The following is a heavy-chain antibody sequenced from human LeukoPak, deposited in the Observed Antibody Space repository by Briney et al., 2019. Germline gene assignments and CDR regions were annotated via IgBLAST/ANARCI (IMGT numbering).Heavy chain of an antibody. CDR1: GFTFNNYS. V-gene: IGHV3-48*04. CDR2: ISSSSSTI. J-gene: IGHJ4*02. Sequence: GGSLRLSCAASGFTFNNYSMNWVRQAPGKGLAWVSYISSSSSTIYYADSVKGRYTISRDNAKNSLYLQMNSLRAEDTAVYYCASVITMIDFPDYWGQGTLVTVSS. D-gene: IGHD3-22*01. CDR3: ASVITMIDFPDY.